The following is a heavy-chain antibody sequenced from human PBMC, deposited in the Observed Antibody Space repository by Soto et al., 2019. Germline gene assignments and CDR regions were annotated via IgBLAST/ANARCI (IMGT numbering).Heavy chain of an antibody. Sequence: EVQLLESGGGLVQPGGSLRLSCAASGFTFSSYAMSWVRQAPGKGLEWVSAISGSGGSTYYADSVKGRFTISRDNSKNTLYLQMNSLRAEDTAVYYCAKDTDILVVPAAPTSYFDYWGQGTLVTVSS. CDR2: ISGSGGST. CDR3: AKDTDILVVPAAPTSYFDY. CDR1: GFTFSSYA. D-gene: IGHD2-2*01. J-gene: IGHJ4*02. V-gene: IGHV3-23*01.